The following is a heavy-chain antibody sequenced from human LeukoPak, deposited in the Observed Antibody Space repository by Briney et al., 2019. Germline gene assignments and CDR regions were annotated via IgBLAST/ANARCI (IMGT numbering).Heavy chain of an antibody. V-gene: IGHV4-39*07. CDR3: ARDCNGVLLWFGELLTLRWNWFDP. J-gene: IGHJ5*02. CDR2: IYYSGST. CDR1: GGSISSSSYY. Sequence: PSETLSLTCTVSGGSISSSSYYWGWIRQPPGKGLEWIGSIYYSGSTYYNPSLKSRVTISVDTSKNQFSLKLSSVTAADTAVYYCARDCNGVLLWFGELLTLRWNWFDPWGQGTLVTVSS. D-gene: IGHD3-10*01.